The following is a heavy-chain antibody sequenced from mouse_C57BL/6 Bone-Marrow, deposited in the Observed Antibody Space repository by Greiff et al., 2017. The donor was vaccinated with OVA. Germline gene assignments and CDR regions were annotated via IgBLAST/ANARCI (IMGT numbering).Heavy chain of an antibody. J-gene: IGHJ3*01. CDR2: ISNGGGST. V-gene: IGHV5-12*01. D-gene: IGHD1-1*01. Sequence: EVMLVESGGGLVQPGGSLKLSCAASGFTFSDYYMYWVRQTPEKRLEWVAYISNGGGSTYYPDTVKGRFTISRDNAKNTLYLQMSRLTSEDTDRYDCARRPYGSSLAWFAYWGQGTLVAVSA. CDR3: ARRPYGSSLAWFAY. CDR1: GFTFSDYY.